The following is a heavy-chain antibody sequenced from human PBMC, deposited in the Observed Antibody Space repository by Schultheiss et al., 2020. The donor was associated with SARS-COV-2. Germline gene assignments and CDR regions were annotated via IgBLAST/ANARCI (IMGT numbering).Heavy chain of an antibody. CDR2: IYYSGST. CDR3: ARLVDLSEYAIGY. V-gene: IGHV4-61*05. J-gene: IGHJ4*02. Sequence: SETLSLTCTVSGGSISSSSYYWGWIRQPPGKGLEWIGYIYYSGSTNYNPSLKSRVTISVDTSKNQFSLKLSSVTAADTAMYYCARLVDLSEYAIGYWGQGTLVTVSS. CDR1: GGSISSSSYY. D-gene: IGHD2-8*01.